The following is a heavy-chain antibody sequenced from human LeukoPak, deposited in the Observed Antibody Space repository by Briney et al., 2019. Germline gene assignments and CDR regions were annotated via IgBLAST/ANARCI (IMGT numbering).Heavy chain of an antibody. CDR1: GGSISSYY. V-gene: IGHV4-59*01. CDR3: ARRTGYCSGGSCYGWFDR. J-gene: IGHJ5*02. D-gene: IGHD2-15*01. Sequence: SETLSLTCTVSGGSISSYYWSWIQQPPGKGLEWIGYIYYSGSTNYNPSLKSRVTISEDASKNQFSLKLSSVTAADTAVYYCARRTGYCSGGSCYGWFDRWGQGTLVTVSS. CDR2: IYYSGST.